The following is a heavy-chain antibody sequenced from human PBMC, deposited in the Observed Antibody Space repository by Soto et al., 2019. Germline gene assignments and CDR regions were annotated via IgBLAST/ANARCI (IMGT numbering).Heavy chain of an antibody. CDR1: GFTFGDYA. CDR2: VRSRAYGGTT. D-gene: IGHD6-13*01. CDR3: ARYTYTSRYSYFGMDV. V-gene: IGHV3-49*05. J-gene: IGHJ6*02. Sequence: EVQVVESGGGLVKPGQSLRLSCTASGFTFGDYAMSWFRQAPGKGLEGVGVVRSRAYGGTTDYAASVRGSFAISRDDSRSIAYLQMNSLRTEDTAVYYCARYTYTSRYSYFGMDVWGRGTTVTVSS.